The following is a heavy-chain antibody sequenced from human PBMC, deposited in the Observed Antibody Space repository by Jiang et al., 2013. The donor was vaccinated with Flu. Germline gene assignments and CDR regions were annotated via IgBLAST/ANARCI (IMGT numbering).Heavy chain of an antibody. Sequence: SGAEVKKPGSSVKVSCKASGGTLNTYGFTWVRQAPGQGLEWMGGIIPIIDRPDYAQKFQGRALITADKSTNTVYMDLKRLRFDDTAVYFCAGSRSGYDYLDFWGPGT. D-gene: IGHD5-12*01. V-gene: IGHV1-69*10. CDR1: GGTLNTYG. J-gene: IGHJ4*02. CDR3: AGSRSGYDYLDF. CDR2: IIPIIDRP.